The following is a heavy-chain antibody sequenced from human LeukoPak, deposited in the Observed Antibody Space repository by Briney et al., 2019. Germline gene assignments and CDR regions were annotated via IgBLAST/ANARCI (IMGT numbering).Heavy chain of an antibody. D-gene: IGHD3-22*01. CDR3: ARDQAPNYYDSSGNGMDV. V-gene: IGHV1-18*01. CDR2: ISAYNGNT. Sequence: RASVKVSCKASRYAFTNYGISWMRQPPGQGFEWMGWISAYNGNTNYAQKLQGRVTMTTDTSTSTAYMELRSLRSDDTAVYYCARDQAPNYYDSSGNGMDVWGQGTTVTVSS. CDR1: RYAFTNYG. J-gene: IGHJ6*02.